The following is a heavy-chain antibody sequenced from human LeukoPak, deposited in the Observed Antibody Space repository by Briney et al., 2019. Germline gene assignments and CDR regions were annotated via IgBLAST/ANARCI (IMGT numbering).Heavy chain of an antibody. CDR1: GFTFSSYA. CDR2: ISGSGGST. Sequence: GGSLRLSCAASGFTFSSYAMSWVRQAPGKGLEWVSAISGSGGSTYYADSVKGRFTISRDNSKNTLYLQMNSLRAEDTAVYYCAKDRPGIAAAGNPVDHWGQGTLVTVSS. V-gene: IGHV3-23*01. CDR3: AKDRPGIAAAGNPVDH. D-gene: IGHD6-13*01. J-gene: IGHJ4*02.